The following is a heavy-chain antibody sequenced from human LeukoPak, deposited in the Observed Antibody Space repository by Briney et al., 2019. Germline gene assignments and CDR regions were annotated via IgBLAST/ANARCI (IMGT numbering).Heavy chain of an antibody. CDR2: ISSSNTTI. Sequence: PGGSLRLSCAASGFTFSSYSMNWVRQAPGKGLEWVSYISSSNTTIYYADSVKGRFTISRDNAKNLLYLQMNSLRAEDTALYYCAKATMAGRGAFDIWGHGTMVTVSS. CDR1: GFTFSSYS. D-gene: IGHD6-19*01. CDR3: AKATMAGRGAFDI. J-gene: IGHJ3*02. V-gene: IGHV3-48*04.